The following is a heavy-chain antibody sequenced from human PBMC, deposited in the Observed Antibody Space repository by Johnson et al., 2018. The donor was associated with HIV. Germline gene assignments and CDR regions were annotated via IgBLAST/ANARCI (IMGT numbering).Heavy chain of an antibody. D-gene: IGHD7-27*01. CDR3: ARESALTGDSLGFDI. V-gene: IGHV3-30*04. CDR1: AFTLTNYA. Sequence: QVQLVESGGGVVQPGRSLRLSCAASAFTLTNYAIHWVRQAPGKGLEWVAIISYDETYKDYADSVKGRFTISRDNSKNTLYLQMHSLRIEDTAVYYCARESALTGDSLGFDIWVQGTMVTVSS. CDR2: ISYDETYK. J-gene: IGHJ3*02.